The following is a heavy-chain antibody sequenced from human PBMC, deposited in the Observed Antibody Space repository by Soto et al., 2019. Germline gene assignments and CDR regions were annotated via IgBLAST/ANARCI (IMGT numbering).Heavy chain of an antibody. V-gene: IGHV3-53*01. Sequence: EVQLVESGGGLIQPGGSLRLSCAVSGFTVSNNYMSWVRQAPGKGLEGVSVIYSGGYTAYGDSVKGRFTISRDNSKNHLILQMNSLGAEAPAGYSGGTPPGGGGYWGQGTLVTVSS. D-gene: IGHD3-10*01. J-gene: IGHJ4*02. CDR2: IYSGGYT. CDR3: GTPPGGGGY. CDR1: GFTVSNNY.